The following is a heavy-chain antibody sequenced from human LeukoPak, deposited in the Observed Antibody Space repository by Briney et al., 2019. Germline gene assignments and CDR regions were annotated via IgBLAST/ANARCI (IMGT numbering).Heavy chain of an antibody. V-gene: IGHV3-11*01. D-gene: IGHD3-3*01. Sequence: GGSLRLSCAASGFTFSDYYMSWIRQAPGKGLEWVSYISSSGSTIYYADSVKGRFTISRDNSKNTLYLQMSSLRAEDTAVYYCAHHGGGTIRLGAFDIWGQGTMVTVSS. CDR2: ISSSGSTI. CDR1: GFTFSDYY. J-gene: IGHJ3*02. CDR3: AHHGGGTIRLGAFDI.